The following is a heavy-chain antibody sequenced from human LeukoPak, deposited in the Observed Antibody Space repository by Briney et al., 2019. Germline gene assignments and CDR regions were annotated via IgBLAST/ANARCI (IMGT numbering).Heavy chain of an antibody. CDR2: ITWDGGST. CDR3: ARDRRVSY. Sequence: GGSLRLSCAASGFTFDDYAMHWVRQAPGKGLEWVSLITWDGGSTYYVDSVKGRFTISRDNAKNSLYLQMNSLRAEDTAVYYCARDRRVSYWGQGTLVTVSS. CDR1: GFTFDDYA. D-gene: IGHD1-14*01. V-gene: IGHV3-43D*03. J-gene: IGHJ4*02.